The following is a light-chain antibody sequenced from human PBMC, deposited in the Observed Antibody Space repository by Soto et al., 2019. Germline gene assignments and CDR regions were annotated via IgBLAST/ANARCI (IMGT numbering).Light chain of an antibody. CDR2: EVS. V-gene: IGLV2-14*01. J-gene: IGLJ1*01. Sequence: QSVLTQPASVSGSPGQSITISCTGTSSDVGNYNYVSWFQQHPGKAPKLIIFEVSYRPSGISNRFSGSKSGNTASLTISGLQAEDKAVYYCSSYTTSSTLVFGPGTKLTVL. CDR1: SSDVGNYNY. CDR3: SSYTTSSTLV.